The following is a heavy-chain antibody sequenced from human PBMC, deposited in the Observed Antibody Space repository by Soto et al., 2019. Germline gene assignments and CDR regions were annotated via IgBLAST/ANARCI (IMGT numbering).Heavy chain of an antibody. J-gene: IGHJ4*02. CDR3: ARDRTNAHYLDY. CDR2: IWSDASNQ. D-gene: IGHD1-1*01. CDR1: AFTFSSYG. V-gene: IGHV3-33*01. Sequence: QVHLVESGGGVVQPGMSLRLSCAASAFTFSSYGMHWVRQAPGMGLEWVAVIWSDASNQHYADSVKGRFTISRDNSKNTLYLQMNSLRVDDTAVYYCARDRTNAHYLDYWGQGILVTVSS.